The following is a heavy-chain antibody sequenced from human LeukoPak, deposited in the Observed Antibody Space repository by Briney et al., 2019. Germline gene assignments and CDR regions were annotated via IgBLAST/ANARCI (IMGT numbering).Heavy chain of an antibody. J-gene: IGHJ4*02. CDR3: ARDYYGSGSQSSFDY. CDR1: GGTFSSYA. Sequence: ASVKVSCKASGGTFSSYAISWVRQAPGQGLEWMGRIIPILGIANYAQKFQGRVTITADKSTSTAYMELSSLRSEDTAVYYCARDYYGSGSQSSFDYWGQGTLVTVSS. V-gene: IGHV1-69*04. D-gene: IGHD3-10*01. CDR2: IIPILGIA.